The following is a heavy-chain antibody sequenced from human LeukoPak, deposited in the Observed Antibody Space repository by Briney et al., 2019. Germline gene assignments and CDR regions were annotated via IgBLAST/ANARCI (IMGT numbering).Heavy chain of an antibody. CDR2: ISWDGRST. Sequence: GGSLRLSCAASGFTFDDYAMHWVRQAPGKGLEWVALISWDGRSTYYADSVKGRFTISRDNSKNSLYLQMNSLRPEDTALYYCAQGPGSYYDSSGAFDYWGQGTLVTVSS. D-gene: IGHD3-22*01. CDR1: GFTFDDYA. V-gene: IGHV3-43D*03. CDR3: AQGPGSYYDSSGAFDY. J-gene: IGHJ4*02.